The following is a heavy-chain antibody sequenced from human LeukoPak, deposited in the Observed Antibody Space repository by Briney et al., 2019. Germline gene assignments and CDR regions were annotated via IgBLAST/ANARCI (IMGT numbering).Heavy chain of an antibody. CDR1: GFTFSSYA. J-gene: IGHJ4*02. V-gene: IGHV3-23*01. CDR2: ISCSGGNT. CDR3: ATYYDFWSGYYFDY. D-gene: IGHD3-3*01. Sequence: PGGSLRLSCAASGFTFSSYAMRWLRHAPGKGLMWVSAISCSGGNTYYADSVKGRFTISRDNSKNTLYLQMNSLRAEDTAVYYCATYYDFWSGYYFDYWGQGTLVTVSS.